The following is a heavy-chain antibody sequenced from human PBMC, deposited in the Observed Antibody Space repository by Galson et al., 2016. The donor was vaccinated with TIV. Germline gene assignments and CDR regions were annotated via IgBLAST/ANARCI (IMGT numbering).Heavy chain of an antibody. J-gene: IGHJ4*02. CDR2: ISSHNGDT. CDR3: ARPPDCGGDCFKYDS. CDR1: GYTFSTYG. V-gene: IGHV1-18*04. D-gene: IGHD2-21*01. Sequence: SVKVSCKASGYTFSTYGFSWVRQAPGQGLEWLGWISSHNGDTNYAHNLQGRVSMTTDTSTTTAYMELSSLRSEDTAVYYCARPPDCGGDCFKYDSWGQGTLVTVSS.